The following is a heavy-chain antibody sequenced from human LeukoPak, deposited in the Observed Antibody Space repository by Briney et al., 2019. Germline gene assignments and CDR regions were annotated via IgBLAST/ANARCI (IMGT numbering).Heavy chain of an antibody. Sequence: GRSLRLPCAASGFTFSSYAMHWVRQAPGKGLEWVAVISYDGSNKYYADSVKGRFTISRDNSKNTLYLQMNSLRAEDTAVYYCARGLGYSYGYPDHYYYYGMDVWGQGTTVTVSS. D-gene: IGHD5-18*01. J-gene: IGHJ6*02. CDR3: ARGLGYSYGYPDHYYYYGMDV. CDR2: ISYDGSNK. V-gene: IGHV3-30*04. CDR1: GFTFSSYA.